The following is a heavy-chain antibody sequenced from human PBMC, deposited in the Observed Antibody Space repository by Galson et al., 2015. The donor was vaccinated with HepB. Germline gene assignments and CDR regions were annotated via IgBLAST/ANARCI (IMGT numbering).Heavy chain of an antibody. CDR1: GYTFTSYG. CDR3: ARAPPYYYDSSGYYYPAFDI. Sequence: QSGAEVKKPGSSVKVSCKASGYTFTSYGISWVRQAPGQGLEWTGWISAYNGNTNYAQKLQGRVTMTTDTSTSTAYMELRSLRSDDTAAYYCARAPPYYYDSSGYYYPAFDIWGQGTMVTVSS. V-gene: IGHV1-18*01. D-gene: IGHD3-22*01. CDR2: ISAYNGNT. J-gene: IGHJ3*02.